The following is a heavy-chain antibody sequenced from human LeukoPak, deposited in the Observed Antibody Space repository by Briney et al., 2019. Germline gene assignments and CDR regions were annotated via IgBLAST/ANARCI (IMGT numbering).Heavy chain of an antibody. D-gene: IGHD5-12*01. J-gene: IGHJ4*02. Sequence: GGSLRLSCAASGFTLSSYAMSWVRQAPGKGLEWVSAIRGSSGSTYYADSVKGRFTISRDNSKNTLYLQMNSLRAEDTAVYYCAKVGGPSGYDWPYYFDYWGQGTLVTVSS. CDR3: AKVGGPSGYDWPYYFDY. CDR1: GFTLSSYA. CDR2: IRGSSGST. V-gene: IGHV3-23*01.